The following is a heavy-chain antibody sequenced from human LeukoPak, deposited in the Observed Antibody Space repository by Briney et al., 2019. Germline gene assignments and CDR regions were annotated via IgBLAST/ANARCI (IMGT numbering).Heavy chain of an antibody. CDR3: ARDHLNWFDP. Sequence: ASVKFSCKASGSPFTSYDINWVRQPTGQGLGWMGWMNPNSGNTGYAQKFQGGVTITRNTSISKAYRELSSLRSEDTAVYDCARDHLNWFDPWGQGTLVTVTA. V-gene: IGHV1-8*03. CDR2: MNPNSGNT. D-gene: IGHD1-14*01. CDR1: GSPFTSYD. J-gene: IGHJ5*02.